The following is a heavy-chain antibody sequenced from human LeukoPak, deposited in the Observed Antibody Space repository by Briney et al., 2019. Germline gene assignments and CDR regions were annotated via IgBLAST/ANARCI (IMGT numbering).Heavy chain of an antibody. CDR3: AKVGPHAYYYDSSGYYHYYFDY. CDR2: ISGSGGST. J-gene: IGHJ4*02. CDR1: GFTFSGYG. D-gene: IGHD3-22*01. Sequence: GGSLRLSCAASGFTFSGYGMSWVRQAPGKGLEWLSAISGSGGSTYYADSVKGRFTISRDNSKNTLYLQMNSLRAEDTAVYYCAKVGPHAYYYDSSGYYHYYFDYWGQGTLVTVSS. V-gene: IGHV3-23*01.